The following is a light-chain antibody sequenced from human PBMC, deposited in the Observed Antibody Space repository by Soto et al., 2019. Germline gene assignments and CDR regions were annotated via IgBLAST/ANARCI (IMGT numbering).Light chain of an antibody. CDR1: SSNIGSNY. V-gene: IGLV1-47*01. CDR3: AAWDDSLSGWV. J-gene: IGLJ3*02. CDR2: RNN. Sequence: QPVLTQPPSASGTPGQRVTISCSGSSSNIGSNYVYWYQQLSGTAPKLLIYRNNQRPSGVPDRFSGSKSGTSASLAISGLRSEDEADYYCAAWDDSLSGWVFGGGTKLTVL.